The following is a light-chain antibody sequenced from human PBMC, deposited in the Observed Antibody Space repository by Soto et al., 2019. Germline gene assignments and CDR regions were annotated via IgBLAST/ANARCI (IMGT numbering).Light chain of an antibody. CDR3: QQINSHPRT. CDR1: QGISSY. J-gene: IGKJ2*01. V-gene: IGKV1-9*01. CDR2: AAS. Sequence: DIQLTQSPSFLSASVGDRVTITCRASQGISSYLAWFQQKPGTAPKLLISAASTLQSGVPARFSGSGSGTEFTLTISSLEPDDFATYYCQQINSHPRTFGQGTKLEIK.